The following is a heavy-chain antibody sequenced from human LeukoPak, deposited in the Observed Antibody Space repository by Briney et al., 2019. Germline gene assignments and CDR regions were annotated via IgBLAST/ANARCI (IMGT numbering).Heavy chain of an antibody. CDR2: ISAYNGNT. CDR1: GYTFTSYG. J-gene: IGHJ4*02. Sequence: ASVKVSCKASGYTFTSYGISWVRQAPGQGLEWMGWISAYNGNTNYAQKLQGRVTMTTDISTSTAYMELRSLRSDDTAVYYCARVAARLTPFDYWGQGTLVTVSS. D-gene: IGHD6-6*01. CDR3: ARVAARLTPFDY. V-gene: IGHV1-18*01.